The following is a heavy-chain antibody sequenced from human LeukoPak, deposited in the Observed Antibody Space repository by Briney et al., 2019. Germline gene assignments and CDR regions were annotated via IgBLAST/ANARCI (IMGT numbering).Heavy chain of an antibody. CDR3: GRDALVGYFSYYYMDV. CDR2: ISNSGST. Sequence: PSETLSLTCTVSGGSISSHYWTWIRPSPVKGLEWIGDISNSGSTSYNPSLKSRVTISIDTSKNQFSLKLSSVTAADAAVYYCGRDALVGYFSYYYMDVWGKGTTVTVSS. J-gene: IGHJ6*03. D-gene: IGHD2-15*01. CDR1: GGSISSHY. V-gene: IGHV4-59*11.